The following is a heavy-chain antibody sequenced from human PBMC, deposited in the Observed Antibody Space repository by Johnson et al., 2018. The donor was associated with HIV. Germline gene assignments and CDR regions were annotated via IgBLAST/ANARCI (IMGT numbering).Heavy chain of an antibody. J-gene: IGHJ3*02. V-gene: IGHV3-66*01. Sequence: VQLVESGGGVVQPGRSLRLSCAASGFTVSSNYMSWVRQAPGKGLEWVSVIYSGGSTYYADSVKGRFTISRDNSKNTLHLQTNSLRAEDTAVYYCARATCTDCYSSDAFDIWGQGTMVTVSS. CDR2: IYSGGST. D-gene: IGHD2-15*01. CDR3: ARATCTDCYSSDAFDI. CDR1: GFTVSSNY.